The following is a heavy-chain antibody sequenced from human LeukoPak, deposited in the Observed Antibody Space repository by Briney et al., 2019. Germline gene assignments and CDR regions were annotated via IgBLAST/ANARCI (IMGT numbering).Heavy chain of an antibody. CDR3: VLSVVEIDY. CDR1: GGSISSGYY. D-gene: IGHD2-2*01. V-gene: IGHV4-38-2*02. Sequence: SETLSLTCTVSGGSISSGYYWGWIRQPPGKGLEWIGSIYHSGSTYYNPSLKSRVTISVDTSKNQFSLKLSSVTAADTAVYYCVLSVVEIDYWGQGTLVTVSS. CDR2: IYHSGST. J-gene: IGHJ4*02.